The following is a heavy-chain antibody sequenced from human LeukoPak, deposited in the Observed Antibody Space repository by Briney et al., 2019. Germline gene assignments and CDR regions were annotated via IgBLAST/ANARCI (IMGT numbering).Heavy chain of an antibody. CDR3: ARDSVLRYFDLLYYSVIDV. Sequence: GRTPRLSCAVPESTFRSSRMRSSAQPPAKVQRSEENSKGDGSEIYYVDSVKGRFTISRDNAKNSLYLQVNSLSAEDTAVYYCARDSVLRYFDLLYYSVIDVWGQRTTAT. D-gene: IGHD3-9*01. V-gene: IGHV3-7*01. J-gene: IGHJ6*02. CDR1: ESTFRSSR. CDR2: SKGDGSEI.